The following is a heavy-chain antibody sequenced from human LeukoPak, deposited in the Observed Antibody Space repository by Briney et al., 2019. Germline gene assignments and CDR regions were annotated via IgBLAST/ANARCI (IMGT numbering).Heavy chain of an antibody. CDR3: AKDRRGGSYYAATLDI. CDR1: GFAFSNNA. D-gene: IGHD1-26*01. Sequence: PGGSLRLSCAASGFAFSNNAMSWVRQAPRKGLEWVSSIRGSGDSTYYADSVRGRFTISRDNSKNTLYLQMNNLRAEDTPVYYCAKDRRGGSYYAATLDIWGQGTMVTVSS. J-gene: IGHJ3*02. V-gene: IGHV3-23*01. CDR2: IRGSGDST.